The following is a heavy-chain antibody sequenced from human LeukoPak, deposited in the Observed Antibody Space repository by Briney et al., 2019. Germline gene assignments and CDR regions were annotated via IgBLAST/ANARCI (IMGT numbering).Heavy chain of an antibody. J-gene: IGHJ4*02. CDR3: ARGSIAPKTYYYGSGSLDYFDY. CDR1: GGSVSSGSYY. D-gene: IGHD3-10*01. CDR2: IYYSGST. V-gene: IGHV4-61*01. Sequence: PSETLSLTCTVSGGSVSSGSYYWSWIRQPPGKGLEWIGYIYYSGSTNYNPSLKSRVTISVDTSKNQFSLKLSSVTAADTAMYYCARGSIAPKTYYYGSGSLDYFDYWGQGTLVTVSS.